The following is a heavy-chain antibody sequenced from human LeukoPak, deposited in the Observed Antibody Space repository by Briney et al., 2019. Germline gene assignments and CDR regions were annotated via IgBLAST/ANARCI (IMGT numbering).Heavy chain of an antibody. CDR2: INHSGST. D-gene: IGHD6-13*01. CDR1: GGSFSGYY. V-gene: IGHV4-34*01. Sequence: SETLSLTCAVYGGSFSGYYWSWIRQPPGKGLEWIGEINHSGSTNYNPSLKSRVTISVDTSKNQFSLKLSSVTAADTAVYYCSRVFRGSSSWLIGKGDAFDIWGQGTMVTVSS. CDR3: SRVFRGSSSWLIGKGDAFDI. J-gene: IGHJ3*02.